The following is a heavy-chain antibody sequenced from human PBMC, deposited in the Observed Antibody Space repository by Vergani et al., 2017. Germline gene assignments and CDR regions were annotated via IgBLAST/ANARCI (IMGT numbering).Heavy chain of an antibody. CDR2: INAGNGNT. Sequence: QVQLVQSGAEVKKPGSSVKVSCKASGGTFSSYAISWVRQAPGQGLEWMGRINAGNGNTKYSQKFQGRVTITRDTSASTAYMELSSLRSEDTAVYYCARDNAIGVFDYWGQGTLVTVSS. J-gene: IGHJ4*02. V-gene: IGHV1-3*01. CDR3: ARDNAIGVFDY. CDR1: GGTFSSYA.